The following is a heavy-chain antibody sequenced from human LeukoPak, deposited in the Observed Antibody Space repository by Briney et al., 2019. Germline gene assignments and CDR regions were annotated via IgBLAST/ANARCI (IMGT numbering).Heavy chain of an antibody. J-gene: IGHJ4*02. Sequence: GGSERLSCAASGLTISAYSMSWARQAPGKGLGWVSVINAGGDKTNYTDSVKGRFITSRDNFRDTLYLQMHSLRAEDTAVYFCVKDGAQPGYYFDFWGQGSLVTVAS. CDR3: VKDGAQPGYYFDF. CDR2: INAGGDKT. D-gene: IGHD1-26*01. V-gene: IGHV3-23*01. CDR1: GLTISAYS.